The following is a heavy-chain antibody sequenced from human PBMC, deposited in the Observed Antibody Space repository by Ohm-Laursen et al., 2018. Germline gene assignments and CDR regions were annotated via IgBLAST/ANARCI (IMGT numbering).Heavy chain of an antibody. D-gene: IGHD2-15*01. J-gene: IGHJ6*02. V-gene: IGHV3-7*01. CDR3: ARDRVARYGMDV. CDR1: GFTFSDYY. Sequence: SLRLSCTASGFTFSDYYMSWVRQAPGKGLEWVANIKQDGSEKYYVDSVKGRFTISRDNAKNSLYLQMSSLRAEDTAVYYCARDRVARYGMDVWGQGTTVTVSS. CDR2: IKQDGSEK.